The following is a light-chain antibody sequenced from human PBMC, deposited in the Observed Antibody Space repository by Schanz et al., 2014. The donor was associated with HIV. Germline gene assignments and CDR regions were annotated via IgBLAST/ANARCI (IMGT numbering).Light chain of an antibody. CDR1: ESDVGGYNY. V-gene: IGLV2-14*03. Sequence: QSVLTQPASVSGTPGQSITISCTGSESDVGGYNYVSWHQQHPGKAPKLMIYDVTDRPSGVSNRFSGSKSGNTASLTISGLQSEDEADYYCSSYTSSSPWVFGGGTKLTVL. CDR3: SSYTSSSPWV. CDR2: DVT. J-gene: IGLJ3*02.